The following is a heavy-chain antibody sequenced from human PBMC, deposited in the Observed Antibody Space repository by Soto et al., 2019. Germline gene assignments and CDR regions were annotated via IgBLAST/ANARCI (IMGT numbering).Heavy chain of an antibody. Sequence: SVKVSCKASGGTFSSYAISWVRQAPGQGLEWMGGIIPIFGTANYAQKFQGRVTITADESTSIAYMGLSSLRSEDTAVYYCARGNGDYAGLRYYYYYYGMDVWGQGTTVTVS. CDR1: GGTFSSYA. D-gene: IGHD4-17*01. CDR3: ARGNGDYAGLRYYYYYYGMDV. V-gene: IGHV1-69*13. J-gene: IGHJ6*02. CDR2: IIPIFGTA.